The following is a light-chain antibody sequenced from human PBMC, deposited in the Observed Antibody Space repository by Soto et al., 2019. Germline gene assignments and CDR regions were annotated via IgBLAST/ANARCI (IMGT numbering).Light chain of an antibody. V-gene: IGKV4-1*01. J-gene: IGKJ3*01. CDR2: WAS. CDR1: KSVFYSSSNKNY. CDR3: HHYYSSPFT. Sequence: DIVMSQYPASLALSLGERATIHCKSSKSVFYSSSNKNYLAWFQQKPGQPPKRLIYWASTRESGVPDRLSGSGAGTDYTLTISSLQEAEVVIYYCHHYYSSPFTFGPGTKVDIK.